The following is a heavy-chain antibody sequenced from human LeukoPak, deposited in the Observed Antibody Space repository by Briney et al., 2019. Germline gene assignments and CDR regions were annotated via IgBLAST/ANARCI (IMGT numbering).Heavy chain of an antibody. J-gene: IGHJ4*02. CDR1: GFTFSSYS. D-gene: IGHD5-18*01. V-gene: IGHV3-48*01. CDR3: ARDPRGYSYGYFDY. CDR2: ISSSSSTI. Sequence: PGGSLRLSCAASGFTFSSYSMNWVRQAPGKGLEWVSYISSSSSTIYYADSVKGRFTISRDNAKNSLHLQMNSLRAEDTAVYYCARDPRGYSYGYFDYWGQGTLVTVSS.